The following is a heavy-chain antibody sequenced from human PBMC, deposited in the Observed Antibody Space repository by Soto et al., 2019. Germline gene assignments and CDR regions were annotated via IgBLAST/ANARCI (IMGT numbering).Heavy chain of an antibody. V-gene: IGHV1-3*01. CDR1: GYTFTGYA. J-gene: IGHJ4*02. CDR2: INAGNGNT. D-gene: IGHD3-22*01. Sequence: QVQLVQSGAEVKKPGASVKVSCKASGYTFTGYAIHWVRQAPGQRLEWMGWINAGNGNTKYSQKFQGRVTITRDTSASTAYMELRSLRSEDTAVYYCARGDYYDIHDYWGQGTLVTVSS. CDR3: ARGDYYDIHDY.